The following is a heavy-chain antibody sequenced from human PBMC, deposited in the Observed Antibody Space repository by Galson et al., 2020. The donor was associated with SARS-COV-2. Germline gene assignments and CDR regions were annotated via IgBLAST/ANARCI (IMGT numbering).Heavy chain of an antibody. Sequence: SLRLSCAASGFTFSSYGMHWVRQAPGKGLEWVAVISYDGSNKYYADSVKGRFTISRDNSKNTLYLQMNSLRAEDTAVYYCAGAQGTSYYYGMDVWGQGTTVTVSS. CDR2: ISYDGSNK. CDR3: AGAQGTSYYYGMDV. J-gene: IGHJ6*02. CDR1: GFTFSSYG. V-gene: IGHV3-30*03.